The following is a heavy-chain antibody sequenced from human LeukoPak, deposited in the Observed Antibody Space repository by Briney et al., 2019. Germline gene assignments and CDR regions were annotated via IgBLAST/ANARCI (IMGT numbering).Heavy chain of an antibody. D-gene: IGHD3-10*01. CDR2: IRSDGTST. V-gene: IGHV3-30*02. CDR1: GFIFRDYD. J-gene: IGHJ4*02. CDR3: AKRRGRAVFDREIDY. Sequence: GGSLRLSCVASGFIFRDYDMYWVRQAPGEGLEWVASIRSDGTSTYYADSVKGPFTISRDNSQNTLFLQMNSLKSDDTAMYYCAKRRGRAVFDREIDYWGQGTLVTVSS.